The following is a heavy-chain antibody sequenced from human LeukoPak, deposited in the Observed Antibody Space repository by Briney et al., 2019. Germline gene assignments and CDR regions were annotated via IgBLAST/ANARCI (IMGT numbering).Heavy chain of an antibody. CDR2: INPSGGST. D-gene: IGHD3-22*01. Sequence: ASVKVSCKASGFTFTSCYMHWVRQAPGQGLEWMGIINPSGGSTSYAQKFQGRVTMTRDTSTSTVYMELSSLRSEDTAVYYCARDRSGYYSDFDYWGQGTLVTVSS. J-gene: IGHJ4*02. CDR3: ARDRSGYYSDFDY. V-gene: IGHV1-46*01. CDR1: GFTFTSCY.